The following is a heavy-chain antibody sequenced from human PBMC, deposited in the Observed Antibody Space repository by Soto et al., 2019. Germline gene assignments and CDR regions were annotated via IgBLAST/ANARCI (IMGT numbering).Heavy chain of an antibody. D-gene: IGHD6-19*01. J-gene: IGHJ6*02. CDR2: ISYDGSEK. Sequence: PGGSLRLSCAASGLTFSNYGMHWVRQAPGKGLEWVAVISYDGSEKSYADSVKGRFTISRDNSKNRLSLQMNSLRAEDTAVYYCAAPLTSGWYEGFYYYYGMDVWCQGTTVTVSS. V-gene: IGHV3-30*03. CDR3: AAPLTSGWYEGFYYYYGMDV. CDR1: GLTFSNYG.